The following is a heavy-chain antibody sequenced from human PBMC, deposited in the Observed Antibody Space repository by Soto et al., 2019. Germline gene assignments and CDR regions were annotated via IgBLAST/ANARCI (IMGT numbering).Heavy chain of an antibody. CDR2: ISYDGSNK. CDR1: GFTFSSYG. CDR3: AKDLNSHYDFWSGYPYGMDV. V-gene: IGHV3-30*18. Sequence: QTGGSLRLSCAASGFTFSSYGMHWVRQAPGKGLEWVAVISYDGSNKYYADSVKGRFTISRDNSKNTLYLQMNSLRAEDTAVYYCAKDLNSHYDFWSGYPYGMDVWGQGTTVTVSS. J-gene: IGHJ6*02. D-gene: IGHD3-3*01.